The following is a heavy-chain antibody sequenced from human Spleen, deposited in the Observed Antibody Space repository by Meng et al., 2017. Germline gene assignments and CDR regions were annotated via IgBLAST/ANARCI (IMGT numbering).Heavy chain of an antibody. CDR2: INPNSGGT. Sequence: QVQVVQSGAEVKKPGASVKVSCKASGYTFTGYYMHWVRQAPGQGLEWMGRINPNSGGTNYAQKFQGRVTITADESTSTAYMELSSLRSEDTAVYYCARDDYYDSSGYFRWGQGTLVTVSS. CDR1: GYTFTGYY. J-gene: IGHJ4*02. D-gene: IGHD3-22*01. CDR3: ARDDYYDSSGYFR. V-gene: IGHV1-2*06.